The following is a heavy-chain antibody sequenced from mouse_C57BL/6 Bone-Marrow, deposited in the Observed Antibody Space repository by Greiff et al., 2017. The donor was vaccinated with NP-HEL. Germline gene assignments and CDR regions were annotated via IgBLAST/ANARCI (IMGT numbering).Heavy chain of an antibody. Sequence: EVQVVESGGDLVKPGGSLKLSCAASGFTFSSYGMSWVRQTPDKRLEWVATISSGGSYTYYPDSVKGRFTISRDNAKNTLYLQMSSLKSEDTAMYYCARLEYYDYGGAFAYWGQGTLVTVSA. J-gene: IGHJ3*01. CDR2: ISSGGSYT. D-gene: IGHD2-4*01. V-gene: IGHV5-6*01. CDR1: GFTFSSYG. CDR3: ARLEYYDYGGAFAY.